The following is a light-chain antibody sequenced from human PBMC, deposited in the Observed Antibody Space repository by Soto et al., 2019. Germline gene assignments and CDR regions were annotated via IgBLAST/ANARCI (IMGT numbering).Light chain of an antibody. CDR1: QSVSSTY. V-gene: IGKV3-20*01. J-gene: IGKJ4*01. CDR3: QQYASSPLLT. CDR2: GTS. Sequence: EIVMTQSPTILSVSPGERATLSCRASQSVSSTYLIWYQQKPGQAPRLLIFGTSTRATGIPDRFSGSGSGTDFTLSISRLEPEDFAVYYCQQYASSPLLTFGGGTKVDI.